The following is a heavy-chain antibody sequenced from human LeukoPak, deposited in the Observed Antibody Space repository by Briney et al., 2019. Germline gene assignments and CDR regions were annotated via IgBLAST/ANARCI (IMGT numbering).Heavy chain of an antibody. Sequence: PSETLSFTCTVSGDSINSSNSYWGWVRQPPGKALEWIATIFYSGSTFYNPSLKSRVAVSLDTSKTQFSLRLRSVTAADTAVYYCERVFRFSHFDYWGQGSLVTVSS. V-gene: IGHV4-39*07. J-gene: IGHJ4*02. CDR1: GDSINSSNSY. CDR2: IFYSGST. D-gene: IGHD3-3*01. CDR3: ERVFRFSHFDY.